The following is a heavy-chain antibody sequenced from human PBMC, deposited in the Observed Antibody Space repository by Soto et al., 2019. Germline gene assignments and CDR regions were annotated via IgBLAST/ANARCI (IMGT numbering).Heavy chain of an antibody. CDR2: TYYRSRWYS. J-gene: IGHJ6*02. CDR1: GDTVSSNSVA. CDR3: ARSEEDSDYYYYGMDV. V-gene: IGHV6-1*01. Sequence: QTLSLTCVGCGDTVSSNSVAWNWVRQSPSRGLEWLGRTYYRSRWYSDYAVSVRSRIDINADTSKNQVSLQLNSVTPEDTAVYYCARSEEDSDYYYYGMDVWGQGTTVPVSS. D-gene: IGHD2-15*01.